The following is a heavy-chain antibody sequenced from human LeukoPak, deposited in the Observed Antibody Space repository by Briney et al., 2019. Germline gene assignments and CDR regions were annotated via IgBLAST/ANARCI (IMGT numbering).Heavy chain of an antibody. D-gene: IGHD6-19*01. V-gene: IGHV4-59*08. J-gene: IGHJ5*01. CDR3: AGTVAGPNWFDS. CDR2: IHYSGST. CDR1: GCSISSYY. Sequence: SETLSLTCNVSGCSISSYYWSWIRQPPGKRLEWIGYIHYSGSTKYNPSLKSRVSISLDTPKNQFSLRLSPVTAADAAVYYCAGTVAGPNWFDSWGQGTQITVSS.